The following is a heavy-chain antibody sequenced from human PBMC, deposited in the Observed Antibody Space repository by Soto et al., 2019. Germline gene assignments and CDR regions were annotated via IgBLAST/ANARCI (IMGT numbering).Heavy chain of an antibody. Sequence: XVKRYCKASVYRFTRYRVGCELHAPGQGLEWMGWISGYNGDTNHAQKFQDRVSMTIDTSTGTAYMELRSLTSDDTAVYYCAKNGQPPYYYYGLDVWGQGTKVTVSS. J-gene: IGHJ6*02. CDR3: AKNGQPPYYYYGLDV. CDR2: ISGYNGDT. D-gene: IGHD2-8*01. V-gene: IGHV1-18*01. CDR1: VYRFTRYR.